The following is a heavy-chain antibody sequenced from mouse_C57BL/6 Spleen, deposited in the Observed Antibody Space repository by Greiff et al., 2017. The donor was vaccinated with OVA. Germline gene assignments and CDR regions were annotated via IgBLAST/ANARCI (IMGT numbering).Heavy chain of an antibody. CDR2: IWWDDDK. CDR1: GFSLSTFGMG. CDR3: ALTDSSGYETDYAMDY. Sequence: QVTLKVCGPGILQPSQTLSLTCSFSGFSLSTFGMGVGWIRQPSGKGLEWLAHIWWDDDKYYNPALKSRLTISKDTSKNQVFLKIANVDTADTATYYCALTDSSGYETDYAMDYWGQGTSVTVSS. J-gene: IGHJ4*01. V-gene: IGHV8-8*01. D-gene: IGHD3-2*02.